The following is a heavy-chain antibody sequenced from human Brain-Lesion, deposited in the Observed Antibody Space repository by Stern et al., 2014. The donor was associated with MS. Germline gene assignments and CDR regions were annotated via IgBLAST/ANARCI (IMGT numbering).Heavy chain of an antibody. D-gene: IGHD6-19*01. J-gene: IGHJ1*01. CDR1: GFSFSTYA. V-gene: IGHV3-23*04. Sequence: EVQLVESGGGLEKPGGSLRLSCAASGFSFSTYAMSWVRQTPGKGLQWVSDISGRGGTTYYAHTVKGLFTISRDNSKNTLYLQMDSLRADDTAVYYCAKWPHHIAVAGTRYFQHWGQGTLVTVSS. CDR2: ISGRGGTT. CDR3: AKWPHHIAVAGTRYFQH.